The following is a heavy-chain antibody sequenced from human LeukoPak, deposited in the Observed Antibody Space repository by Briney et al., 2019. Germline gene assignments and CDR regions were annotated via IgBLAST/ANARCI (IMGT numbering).Heavy chain of an antibody. CDR3: ARLSSKAAGADY. CDR1: AASICSYY. CDR2: KHYSGTT. J-gene: IGHJ4*02. Sequence: SETLSLTCTVSAASICSYYWSWIRQPPGKGLEWIGYKHYSGTTNCNPSLKSRVTISVDTSKNQISLNLSSVTAADTAVYYCARLSSKAAGADYWGQGTLVTVSS. D-gene: IGHD6-13*01. V-gene: IGHV4-59*08.